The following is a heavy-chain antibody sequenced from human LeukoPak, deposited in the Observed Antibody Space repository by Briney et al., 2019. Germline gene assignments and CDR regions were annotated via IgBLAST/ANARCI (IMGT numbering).Heavy chain of an antibody. V-gene: IGHV3-33*07. CDR2: IWYDGSDK. CDR1: GFTFSKAC. J-gene: IGHJ4*02. CDR3: ARDRNDDYFDY. Sequence: TGGSLRLSCAASGFTFSKACMSWVRQAPGKGLEWVAVIWYDGSDKYYADSVKGRFTISRDNSKNTLYLQMNSLRAEDTAVYYCARDRNDDYFDYWGQGTLVTVAS. D-gene: IGHD1-1*01.